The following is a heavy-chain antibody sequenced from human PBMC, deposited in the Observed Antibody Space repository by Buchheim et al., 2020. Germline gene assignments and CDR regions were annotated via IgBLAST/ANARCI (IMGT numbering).Heavy chain of an antibody. CDR3: ARDRTGRVVAAANWFHP. CDR2: INPSGGST. CDR1: GYTFTSYY. V-gene: IGHV1-46*03. Sequence: QVQLVQSGAEVKKPGASVKVSCKASGYTFTSYYMHWVRQAPGQGLEWMGIINPSGGSTSYAQKFQGRVTMTRDTSTSTVYMELSSLRSEDTAVYYCARDRTGRVVAAANWFHPWGQGTL. J-gene: IGHJ5*02. D-gene: IGHD2-15*01.